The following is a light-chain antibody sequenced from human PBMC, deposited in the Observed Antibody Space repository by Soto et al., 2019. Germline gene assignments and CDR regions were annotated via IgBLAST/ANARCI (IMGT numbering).Light chain of an antibody. Sequence: EIVLTQSPGTLSLSPGERATLSCRSSQSVSSSYLAWYQQKPGQAPRLLIYDVSSRATGIPDMFSGSGYGTDFPLTISRLEAEDFAVYYCQQYGSSPTFGQGTKVEIK. J-gene: IGKJ1*01. CDR2: DVS. CDR1: QSVSSSY. CDR3: QQYGSSPT. V-gene: IGKV3-20*01.